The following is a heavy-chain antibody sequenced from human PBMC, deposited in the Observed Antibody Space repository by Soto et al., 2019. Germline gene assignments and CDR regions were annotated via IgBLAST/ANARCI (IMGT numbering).Heavy chain of an antibody. CDR1: GVTFSSYE. D-gene: IGHD6-19*01. J-gene: IGHJ4*02. CDR2: ISSSGSTI. Sequence: GGSLRLSCAASGVTFSSYEMNWVRQAPGKGLEWVSYISSSGSTIYYADSVKGRFTISRDNAKNSLYLQMNSLRAEDTAVYYRARDFTSSGGVYWGQGTLVTVSS. V-gene: IGHV3-48*03. CDR3: ARDFTSSGGVY.